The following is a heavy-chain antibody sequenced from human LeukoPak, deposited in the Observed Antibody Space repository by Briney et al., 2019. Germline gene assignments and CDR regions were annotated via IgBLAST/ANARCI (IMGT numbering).Heavy chain of an antibody. D-gene: IGHD7-27*01. CDR2: IDPSDSYT. J-gene: IGHJ6*02. V-gene: IGHV5-10-1*01. CDR3: ARHHQFMGTYYYYGMDV. CDR1: GYSFTSYW. Sequence: GESLRISCKGSGYSFTSYWISWVRRMPGKGLEWMGRIDPSDSYTNYSPSFQGHVTISADKSISTAYLQWSSLKASDTAMYYCARHHQFMGTYYYYGMDVWGQETTVTVSS.